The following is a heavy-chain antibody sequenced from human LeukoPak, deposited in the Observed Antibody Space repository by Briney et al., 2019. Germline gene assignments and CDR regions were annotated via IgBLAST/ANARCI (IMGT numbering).Heavy chain of an antibody. CDR2: TRKKVNSYTT. CDR3: ARSYGSGTYPFDY. D-gene: IGHD3-10*01. CDR1: GFTFSDHY. V-gene: IGHV3-72*01. Sequence: GGSLRLSCAASGFTFSDHYMDWVRQAPGKGLEWVGRTRKKVNSYTTEYAASVKGRFTISRDDSKSSLYLQMNSLKTEDTAVYYCARSYGSGTYPFDYWGQGTLVTVSS. J-gene: IGHJ4*02.